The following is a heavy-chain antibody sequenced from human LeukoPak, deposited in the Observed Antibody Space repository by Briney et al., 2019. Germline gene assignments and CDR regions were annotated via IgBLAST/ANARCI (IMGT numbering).Heavy chain of an antibody. CDR3: ARRGDIMTGHYEDNYFDY. D-gene: IGHD3-9*01. Sequence: SETLSLTCTVSGGSISSSRYYWGWVRQPPGKGLEWIGSIYYAGTTFYNPSLKSRVTISVDMSKNQFSLRLTSVTAADTAVYYCARRGDIMTGHYEDNYFDYWGQGTLVTVSS. CDR1: GGSISSSRYY. CDR2: IYYAGTT. J-gene: IGHJ4*02. V-gene: IGHV4-39*01.